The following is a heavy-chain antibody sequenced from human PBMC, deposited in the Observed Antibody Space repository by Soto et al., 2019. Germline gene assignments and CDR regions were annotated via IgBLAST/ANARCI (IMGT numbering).Heavy chain of an antibody. CDR2: ISYDGSTK. CDR3: ARDGGGFAELSLNWYDALDI. Sequence: GGSLRLSCAASGFSFSTYAMYWVRQAPGKGLEWVAVISYDGSTKDYADSVKGRFTISRDNSKNTLYLQMHSLRAEDTAVYYCARDGGGFAELSLNWYDALDIWGQGTKVTVSS. D-gene: IGHD3-16*02. CDR1: GFSFSTYA. J-gene: IGHJ3*02. V-gene: IGHV3-30-3*01.